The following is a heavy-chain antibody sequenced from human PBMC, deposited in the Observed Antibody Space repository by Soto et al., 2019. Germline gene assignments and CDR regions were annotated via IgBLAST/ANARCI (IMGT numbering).Heavy chain of an antibody. CDR1: GGTFSSYA. D-gene: IGHD4-4*01. J-gene: IGHJ6*04. Sequence: QVQLVQSGAEVKKPGSSVKVSCKASGGTFSSYAISWVRQAPGQGLEWMGGIIPIFGTANYAQKFQGRVTITADESTSTAYTELSSLRSEDKAVYYCAGGTTVTTGDGMDVWGEGTTVTVSS. V-gene: IGHV1-69*12. CDR3: AGGTTVTTGDGMDV. CDR2: IIPIFGTA.